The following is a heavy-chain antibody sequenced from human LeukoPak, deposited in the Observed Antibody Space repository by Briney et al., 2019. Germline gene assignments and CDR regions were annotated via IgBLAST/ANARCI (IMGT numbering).Heavy chain of an antibody. D-gene: IGHD6-19*01. V-gene: IGHV3-23*01. J-gene: IGHJ4*02. CDR1: GFIFSSYG. CDR3: ASLAVAVLGATDPGYFDY. Sequence: PGGSLRLSCAASGFIFSSYGMSWVRQAPGKGLEWVSVLSGSGGSTYYADSVKGRFTISRDNSKNTLYLQMNSLRAEDTAIYYCASLAVAVLGATDPGYFDYWGQGTMVTVSS. CDR2: LSGSGGST.